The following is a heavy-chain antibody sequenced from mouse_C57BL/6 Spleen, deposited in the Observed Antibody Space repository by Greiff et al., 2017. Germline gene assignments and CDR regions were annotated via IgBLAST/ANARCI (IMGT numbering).Heavy chain of an antibody. D-gene: IGHD2-3*01. Sequence: QVQLQQPGAELVMPGASVKLSCKASGYTFTSYWMHWVKQRPGQGLEWIGEIDPSDSYTNYNQKFKGKSTLTVDKSSSTAYMQLSSLTSEDSAVYYCARLSDLSKPCWGQGATLAVSS. V-gene: IGHV1-69*01. CDR2: IDPSDSYT. CDR3: ARLSDLSKPC. CDR1: GYTFTSYW. J-gene: IGHJ2*01.